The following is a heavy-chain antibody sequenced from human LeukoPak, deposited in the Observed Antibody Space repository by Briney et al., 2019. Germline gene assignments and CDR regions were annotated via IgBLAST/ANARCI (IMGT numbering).Heavy chain of an antibody. D-gene: IGHD5-18*01. J-gene: IGHJ6*03. CDR1: GYIFTTYD. V-gene: IGHV1-8*03. CDR3: ARRGTAMGFDYYYYYYMDV. CDR2: LNPNSGNA. Sequence: GASVKVSCKASGYIFTTYDIGWVRQATGQGLEWMGWLNPNSGNAGYAQKFQGRVTITRNTSISTAYMELSSLRSEDAAVYYCARRGTAMGFDYYYYYYMDVWGKGTTVTVSS.